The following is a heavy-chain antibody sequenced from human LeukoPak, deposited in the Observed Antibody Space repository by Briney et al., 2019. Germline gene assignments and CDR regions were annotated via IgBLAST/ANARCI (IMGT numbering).Heavy chain of an antibody. CDR1: GFTFSSYA. CDR3: AKDQALGSYGEDAFDI. J-gene: IGHJ3*02. V-gene: IGHV3-23*01. Sequence: GGSLRLSCAASGFTFSSYAMSWVRQAPGKGLEWVSAISGSGGSTYYADSVKGRFTISRDNSKNTLYLQMNSLRAEDTAVYYCAKDQALGSYGEDAFDIWGQGTMVTVSS. D-gene: IGHD1-26*01. CDR2: ISGSGGST.